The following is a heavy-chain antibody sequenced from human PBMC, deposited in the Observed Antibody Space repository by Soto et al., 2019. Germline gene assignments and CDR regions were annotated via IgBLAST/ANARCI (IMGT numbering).Heavy chain of an antibody. D-gene: IGHD1-1*01. CDR3: ARVGSPGFFDP. CDR2: INAGNGNT. CDR1: GYTFTSYG. J-gene: IGHJ5*02. Sequence: ASVKVSCKASGYTFTSYGISWVRQAPGQGLEWMGWINAGNGNTKYSQKFQGRVTITRDTSASTAYMELSSLRSEDTAVYYCARVGSPGFFDPWGQGTLVTVSS. V-gene: IGHV1-18*04.